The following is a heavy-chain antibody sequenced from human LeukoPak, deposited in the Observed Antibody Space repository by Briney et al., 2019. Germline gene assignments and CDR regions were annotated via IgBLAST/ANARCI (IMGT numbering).Heavy chain of an antibody. CDR3: ASLGYDSSGYYFHFDY. D-gene: IGHD3-22*01. CDR2: ISSSSSYI. V-gene: IGHV3-11*06. J-gene: IGHJ4*02. Sequence: GGSLRLSCAASGFTFSDYYMSWVRQAPGKGLEWVSSISSSSSYIYYADSVKGRFTISRDNAKNSLYLQMNSLRAEDTAVYYCASLGYDSSGYYFHFDYWGQGTLATVSS. CDR1: GFTFSDYY.